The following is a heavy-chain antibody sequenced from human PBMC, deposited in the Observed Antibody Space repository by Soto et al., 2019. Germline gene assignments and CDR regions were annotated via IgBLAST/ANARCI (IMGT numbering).Heavy chain of an antibody. CDR3: AREKEPTGPWCGR. D-gene: IGHD1-1*01. V-gene: IGHV1-3*01. J-gene: IGHJ5*02. Sequence: QVQLMQSGAEVRKPGASVKISCKASGYTFTTYALYWVRQAPGQRLEWMGWINGGDGNTRYSQKFQDRVTITRDTSASTTYMELSSLRSEDTAADYSAREKEPTGPWCGRWGQGTLVTVSS. CDR2: INGGDGNT. CDR1: GYTFTTYA.